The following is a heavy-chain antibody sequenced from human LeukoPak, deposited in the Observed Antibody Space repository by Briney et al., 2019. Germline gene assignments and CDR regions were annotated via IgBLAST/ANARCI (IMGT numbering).Heavy chain of an antibody. D-gene: IGHD3-10*01. Sequence: GGSLRLSCAASGFTVSSNYMSWVRQAPGKGLEWVSVIYSGGSTYYADSVKGRFTISRDNSKNTLYLQMNSLRAEDTAVNYCARAPLRTMVRGVIDYWGQGTLVTVSS. V-gene: IGHV3-66*01. CDR3: ARAPLRTMVRGVIDY. CDR2: IYSGGST. J-gene: IGHJ4*02. CDR1: GFTVSSNY.